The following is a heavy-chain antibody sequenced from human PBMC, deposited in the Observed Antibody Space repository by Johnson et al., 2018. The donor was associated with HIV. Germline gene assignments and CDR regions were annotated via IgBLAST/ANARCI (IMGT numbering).Heavy chain of an antibody. CDR3: AKESGGVTRDFDI. D-gene: IGHD1-26*01. J-gene: IGHJ3*02. CDR1: GFTFSSYG. Sequence: QVQLVESGGDLVQPGGSLKVSCAASGFTFSSYGMHWVRQAPGKGLEWVAVISNDGRTKDYADSVKGQFTISRDNSKNTLYRQMNSLRAEDTAVYYCAKESGGVTRDFDIWGQGTMVTVSS. CDR2: ISNDGRTK. V-gene: IGHV3-30*18.